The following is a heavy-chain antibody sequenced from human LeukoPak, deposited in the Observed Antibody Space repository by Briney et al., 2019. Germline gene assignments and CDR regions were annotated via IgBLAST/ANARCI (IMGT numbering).Heavy chain of an antibody. Sequence: ASVKVSCKASGYTFTSYDINWMRQATGQGLEWMGWMNPNSGNTGYAQKFQGRVTMTRNTSISTAYMELSSLRSEDTAVYYCARLLGTYYYYGMDVWGQGTTVTVSS. CDR3: ARLLGTYYYYGMDV. CDR2: MNPNSGNT. J-gene: IGHJ6*02. V-gene: IGHV1-8*01. D-gene: IGHD7-27*01. CDR1: GYTFTSYD.